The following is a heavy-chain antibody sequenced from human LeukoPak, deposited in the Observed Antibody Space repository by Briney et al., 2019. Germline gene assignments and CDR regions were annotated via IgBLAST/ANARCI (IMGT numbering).Heavy chain of an antibody. V-gene: IGHV1-69*05. J-gene: IGHJ4*02. CDR3: ARASDCSGGSCPISY. CDR2: IIPIFGTA. CDR1: GGTFSSYA. D-gene: IGHD2-15*01. Sequence: GASVKVSCKASGGTFSSYAISWVRQAPGQGLKWMGRIIPIFGTANYAQKFQGRVTITTDESTSTAYMELSSLRSEDTAVYYCARASDCSGGSCPISYWGQGTLVTVSS.